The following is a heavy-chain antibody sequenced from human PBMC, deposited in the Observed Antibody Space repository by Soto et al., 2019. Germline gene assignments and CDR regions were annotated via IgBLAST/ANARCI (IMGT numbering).Heavy chain of an antibody. Sequence: SETQSLTCPVSGGSISSGDYYWSWIRQPPGKGLEGIGYIYYSGSTYYNPSLKSRVTISVDTSKNQFSLKLSSVTAADTAVYYCAANQGDSSGYYNWGQGTLVTVSS. CDR1: GGSISSGDYY. V-gene: IGHV4-30-4*01. CDR2: IYYSGST. CDR3: AANQGDSSGYYN. D-gene: IGHD3-22*01. J-gene: IGHJ4*02.